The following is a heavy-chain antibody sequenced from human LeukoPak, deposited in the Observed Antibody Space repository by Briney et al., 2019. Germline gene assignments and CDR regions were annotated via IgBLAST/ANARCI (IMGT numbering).Heavy chain of an antibody. D-gene: IGHD3-22*01. CDR3: AKVQGVVITNDAFDI. CDR1: GFTFSSYS. Sequence: PGGSLRLSCAASGFTFSSYSMIWVRQAPGKGLEWVSYIISSSTTIYYADSVKGRFTISRDNAKNSLFLQMNSLRAEDTAVYYCAKVQGVVITNDAFDIWGQGTMVTVSS. V-gene: IGHV3-48*01. CDR2: IISSSTTI. J-gene: IGHJ3*02.